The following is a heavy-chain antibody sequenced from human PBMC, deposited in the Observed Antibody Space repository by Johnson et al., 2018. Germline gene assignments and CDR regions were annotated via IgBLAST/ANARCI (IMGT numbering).Heavy chain of an antibody. D-gene: IGHD1-7*01. CDR1: GFSLSNAW. CDR2: IKKRSDGGTT. CDR3: IVVTGTTSGAFDI. J-gene: IGHJ3*02. V-gene: IGHV3-15*07. Sequence: EVQLVEAGGGLVKPGGSRRLSCAASGFSLSNAWMNWVRPAPGKGLEWVGRIKKRSDGGTTDYPAPVKGRFTISRDDSKNTLYLQMDSLKTEDTAVYYCIVVTGTTSGAFDIWGRGTMVTVSS.